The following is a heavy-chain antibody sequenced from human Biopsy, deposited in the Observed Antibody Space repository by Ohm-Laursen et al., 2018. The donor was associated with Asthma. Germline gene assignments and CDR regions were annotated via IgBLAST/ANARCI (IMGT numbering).Heavy chain of an antibody. Sequence: SVKVSCKASGHNFISFAIHWVRQAPEQRLEWKGWVNTGNGDTKYSQKFQGRVNITRDTSASTAYMELRSLRSEDTATYYCARTYYDFLTGQVKDVFGVWGQGTMVTVSS. CDR1: GHNFISFA. CDR2: VNTGNGDT. V-gene: IGHV1-3*04. D-gene: IGHD3-9*01. J-gene: IGHJ3*01. CDR3: ARTYYDFLTGQVKDVFGV.